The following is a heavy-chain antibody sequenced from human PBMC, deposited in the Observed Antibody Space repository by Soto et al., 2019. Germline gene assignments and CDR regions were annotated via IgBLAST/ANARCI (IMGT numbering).Heavy chain of an antibody. J-gene: IGHJ4*02. CDR1: GFTFSNYP. CDR2: ISAGGDRT. CDR3: ARRV. Sequence: EVQVSESGGGLVQPGGSLRLSCATSGFTFSNYPMNWVRQAPGKGLEWVSGISAGGDRTYYADSVKGRFTIFRDNSKNSVSLRMDSLRAEDTAVYYCARRVWGQGTLVTVSS. V-gene: IGHV3-23*01.